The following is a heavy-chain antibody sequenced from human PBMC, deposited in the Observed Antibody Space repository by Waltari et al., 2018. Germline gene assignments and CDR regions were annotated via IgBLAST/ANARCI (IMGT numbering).Heavy chain of an antibody. CDR1: GFHFSSYA. D-gene: IGHD3-16*01. CDR3: AKDAPFGDAFGGSVLYYYGMDV. V-gene: IGHV3-23*01. CDR2: ISGFVGST. J-gene: IGHJ6*02. Sequence: EVQLLESGGSAVQSGGSLRRGCGAYGFHFSSYAMRSVRRDRGEGVESVSAISGFVGSTDYAASVNDRVTSSVDNSKTKPDKPMNSLIDEETAVDYGAKDAPFGDAFGGSVLYYYGMDVWGQGTTVTVSS.